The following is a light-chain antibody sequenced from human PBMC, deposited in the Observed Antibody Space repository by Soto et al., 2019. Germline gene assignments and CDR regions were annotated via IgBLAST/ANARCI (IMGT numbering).Light chain of an antibody. V-gene: IGLV2-8*01. CDR2: DVN. CDR1: STDVGAYNY. J-gene: IGLJ1*01. Sequence: QSVLTQPPSTSGSPGQSVTFSCTGTSTDVGAYNYVSWYQQHPGKAPKLIIFDVNKRLSGVSDRFSGSKSGNTASLTISGLQAADEADYYCSSQRTTASLVFGTGTKVTVL. CDR3: SSQRTTASLV.